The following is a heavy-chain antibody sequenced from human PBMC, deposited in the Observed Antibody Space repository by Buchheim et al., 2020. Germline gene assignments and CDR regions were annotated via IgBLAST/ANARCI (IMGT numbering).Heavy chain of an antibody. Sequence: QVKLVESGGGVVQPGRSLRLSCATSGFTFSNFGVHWVRQAPGKGLEWLAFIGYGGGNKYYADSVKGRFTISTYNSKNTLYLQMHSLRVDDTALYYCVKDIGDPGAHWGQGT. CDR3: VKDIGDPGAH. V-gene: IGHV3-30*02. CDR1: GFTFSNFG. CDR2: IGYGGGNK. J-gene: IGHJ4*02. D-gene: IGHD1-26*01.